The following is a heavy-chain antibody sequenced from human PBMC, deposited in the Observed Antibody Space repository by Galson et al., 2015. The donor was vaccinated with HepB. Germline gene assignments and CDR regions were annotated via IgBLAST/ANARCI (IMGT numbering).Heavy chain of an antibody. J-gene: IGHJ3*02. Sequence: SVKVSCKVSGDTLSELSMHWLRQAPGKGLEWMGGFDPEGGETIYAQKFQGRVTMTEDTSEGTAYMELSSLRSEDTAVYYCVKDNGRGAFDIWGQGTMATVS. CDR3: VKDNGRGAFDI. D-gene: IGHD3-10*01. CDR2: FDPEGGET. CDR1: GDTLSELS. V-gene: IGHV1-24*01.